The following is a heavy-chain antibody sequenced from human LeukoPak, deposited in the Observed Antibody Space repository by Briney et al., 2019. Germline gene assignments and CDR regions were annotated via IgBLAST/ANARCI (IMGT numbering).Heavy chain of an antibody. CDR1: GFMFHRYG. CDR3: ARDARGFYDTSGYYGFDY. CDR2: IITSSPTI. D-gene: IGHD3-22*01. V-gene: IGHV3-48*04. J-gene: IGHJ4*02. Sequence: GGSLRLSCAASGFMFHRYGMTWVRQAPGKGLQWVSYIITSSPTIYYADSVKGRFSISRDDAKNSLYLQMSSLRAEDTAVYYCARDARGFYDTSGYYGFDYWGQGTLVTVSS.